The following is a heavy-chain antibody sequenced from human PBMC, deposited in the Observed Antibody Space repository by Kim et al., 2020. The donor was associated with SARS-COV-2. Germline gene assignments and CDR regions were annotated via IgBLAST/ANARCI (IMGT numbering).Heavy chain of an antibody. D-gene: IGHD1-26*01. CDR2: IWYDGSNK. J-gene: IGHJ4*02. CDR1: GFTFSSYG. Sequence: GGSLRLSCAASGFTFSSYGMHWVRQAPGKGLEWVAVIWYDGSNKYYADSVKGRFTISRDNSKNTLYLQMNSLRAEDTAVYYCAKEAGGSSYIDYWGQGTLVTVSS. CDR3: AKEAGGSSYIDY. V-gene: IGHV3-33*06.